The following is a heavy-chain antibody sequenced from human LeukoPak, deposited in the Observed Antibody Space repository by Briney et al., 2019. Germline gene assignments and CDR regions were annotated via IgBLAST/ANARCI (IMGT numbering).Heavy chain of an antibody. Sequence: GGSLRLSCAASGFTFDDYTMHWVRQAPGKVLEWVSLISWDGGSTYYADSVKGRFTISRDNSKNSLYLQMNSLRTEDTALYYCAKDDYGGNSFWYCYGMDVWGQGTTVTVSS. CDR1: GFTFDDYT. CDR2: ISWDGGST. D-gene: IGHD4-23*01. CDR3: AKDDYGGNSFWYCYGMDV. V-gene: IGHV3-43*01. J-gene: IGHJ6*02.